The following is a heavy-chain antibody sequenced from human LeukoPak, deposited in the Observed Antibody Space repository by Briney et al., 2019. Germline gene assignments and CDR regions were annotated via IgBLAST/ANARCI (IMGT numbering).Heavy chain of an antibody. J-gene: IGHJ4*02. CDR1: GFTFSSYS. Sequence: GGSLRLPCAASGFTFSSYSMNWVRQAPGKGLEWVSSISSSSYIYYADSVKGRFTISRDNAKNSLYLQMNSLRAEDTAVYYCARELIGRFDYWGQGTLVTVSS. CDR3: ARELIGRFDY. CDR2: ISSSSYI. D-gene: IGHD1-26*01. V-gene: IGHV3-21*01.